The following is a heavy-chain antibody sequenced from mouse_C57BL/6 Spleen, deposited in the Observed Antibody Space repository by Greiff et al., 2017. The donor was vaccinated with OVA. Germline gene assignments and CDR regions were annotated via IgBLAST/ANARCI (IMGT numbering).Heavy chain of an antibody. V-gene: IGHV5-6*01. Sequence: EVNVVESGGDLVKPGGSLKLSCAASGFTFSSYGMSWVRQTPDKRLEWVATISSGGSYTYYPDSVKGRFTISRDNAKNTLYLQMSSLKSEDTAMYYCARAIYYDRVYFDYWGQGTTLTVSS. CDR3: ARAIYYDRVYFDY. CDR2: ISSGGSYT. D-gene: IGHD2-4*01. CDR1: GFTFSSYG. J-gene: IGHJ2*01.